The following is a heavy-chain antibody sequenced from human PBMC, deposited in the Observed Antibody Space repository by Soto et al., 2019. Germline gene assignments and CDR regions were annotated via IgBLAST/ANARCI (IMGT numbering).Heavy chain of an antibody. J-gene: IGHJ6*04. CDR1: GGTFSSYA. Sequence: QVQLVQSGAEVKKPGSSVKVSCKASGGTFSSYAISWVRQAPGQGLEWMGGIIPIFGTANYAQKFQGRVTITADESTSTAYMDRSSVRCEDTDVYYCARAVITIFARRDYYYSGMDVWGKGTTVTVSS. D-gene: IGHD3-3*01. V-gene: IGHV1-69*01. CDR3: ARAVITIFARRDYYYSGMDV. CDR2: IIPIFGTA.